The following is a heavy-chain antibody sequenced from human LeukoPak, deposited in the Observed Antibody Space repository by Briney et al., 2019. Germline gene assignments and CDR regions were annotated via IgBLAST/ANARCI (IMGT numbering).Heavy chain of an antibody. CDR3: ARGPWSYYYYYYLDV. CDR2: IYYSGTT. D-gene: IGHD4/OR15-4a*01. J-gene: IGHJ6*03. V-gene: IGHV4-39*07. CDR1: GDAISSSSSC. Sequence: SETLSLTCTVAGDAISSSSSCWGWIRQPPGKGLEWIGGIYYSGTTYYNPSLKSRVTISVDTSKTQFSLKLTSVTAADTAVYYCARGPWSYYYYYYLDVWGKGTTVTVSS.